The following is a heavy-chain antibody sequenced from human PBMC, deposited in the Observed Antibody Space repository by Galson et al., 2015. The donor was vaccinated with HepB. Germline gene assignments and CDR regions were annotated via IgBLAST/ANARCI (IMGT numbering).Heavy chain of an antibody. V-gene: IGHV3-23*01. CDR2: ISASGLST. Sequence: SLRLSCAASGFTFSSYAMSWVRQAPGKGLEWVSGISASGLSTYYADSVKGRFTVSRDNSKNTLFLQMNSLRAEDTALYYCAQGGILFGFDYWGQGTLVTVSA. D-gene: IGHD3-16*01. J-gene: IGHJ4*02. CDR3: AQGGILFGFDY. CDR1: GFTFSSYA.